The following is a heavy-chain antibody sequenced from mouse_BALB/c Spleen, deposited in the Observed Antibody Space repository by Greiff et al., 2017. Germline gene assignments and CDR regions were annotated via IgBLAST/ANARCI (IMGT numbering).Heavy chain of an antibody. V-gene: IGHV1-26*01. Sequence: EVQLQQPGSELVRPGASVKISCKASGYSFTGYNMNWVKQSNGKSLEWIGNIDPYYGGTSYNQKFKGKATLTVDKSSSTAYMQLKSLTSEDSAVYYCARRYDYDGAMDYWGQGTSVTVSS. CDR1: GYSFTGYN. CDR3: ARRYDYDGAMDY. CDR2: IDPYYGGT. D-gene: IGHD2-4*01. J-gene: IGHJ4*01.